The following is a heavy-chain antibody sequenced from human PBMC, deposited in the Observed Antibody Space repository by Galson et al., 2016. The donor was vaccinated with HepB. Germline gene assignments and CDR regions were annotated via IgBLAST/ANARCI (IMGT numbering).Heavy chain of an antibody. V-gene: IGHV3-23*01. J-gene: IGHJ4*02. Sequence: LRLSCAASGLTLNNFVINWIRQAPGQGLEWVSGISVSGDHVYYADSVKGRLTIYRENSKNTVYLQMNSLRAEDTAVYYCGRGSSGDVYNFGAYWGQGTRVTVSS. D-gene: IGHD5-24*01. CDR2: ISVSGDHV. CDR3: GRGSSGDVYNFGAY. CDR1: GLTLNNFV.